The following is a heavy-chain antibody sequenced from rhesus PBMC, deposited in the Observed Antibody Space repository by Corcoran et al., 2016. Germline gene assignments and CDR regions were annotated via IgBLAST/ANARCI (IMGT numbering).Heavy chain of an antibody. CDR3: AKAYSSGPPFDY. J-gene: IGHJ4*01. Sequence: EVQLVETGGGLVQPGGSLKLSCAASGFTFNLYGMNWVRQAPGKGLHWVSAINIGGGSTYYADTVKGRFTISRDNSKNTLSLQMNSLRAEDTAVYLCAKAYSSGPPFDYWGQGVLVTVSS. CDR2: INIGGGST. V-gene: IGHV3S5*01. D-gene: IGHD6-31*01. CDR1: GFTFNLYG.